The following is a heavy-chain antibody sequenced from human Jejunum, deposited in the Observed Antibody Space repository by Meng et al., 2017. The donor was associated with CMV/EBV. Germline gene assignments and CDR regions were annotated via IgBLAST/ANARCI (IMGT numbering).Heavy chain of an antibody. Sequence: INWVRQAPGQGLEWMGWMNPNNGKTGYAQKFQGRFTMTWNTSISTAYMELSSLRSEDTAIYYCASHQQFCSGGSYYSLGYYYGMDVWGQGTTVTVSS. D-gene: IGHD2-15*01. CDR2: MNPNNGKT. V-gene: IGHV1-8*01. J-gene: IGHJ6*02. CDR3: ASHQQFCSGGSYYSLGYYYGMDV.